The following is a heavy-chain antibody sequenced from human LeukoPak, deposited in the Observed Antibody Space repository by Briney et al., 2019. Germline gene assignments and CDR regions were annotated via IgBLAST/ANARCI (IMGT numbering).Heavy chain of an antibody. D-gene: IGHD6-19*01. CDR2: ISSSGYI. V-gene: IGHV3-21*01. CDR3: ARDSGTSYSSGWYDY. Sequence: GGSLRLSCAASGFTFSTYSMNWVRQAPGKGLEWVSSISSSGYIYYADSVKGRFTISRDNAKNSLYLQMNSLRAEDTAVYYCARDSGTSYSSGWYDYWGQGTLVTVSS. CDR1: GFTFSTYS. J-gene: IGHJ4*02.